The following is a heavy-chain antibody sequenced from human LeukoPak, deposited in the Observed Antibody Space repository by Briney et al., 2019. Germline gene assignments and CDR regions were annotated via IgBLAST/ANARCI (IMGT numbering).Heavy chain of an antibody. V-gene: IGHV3-30-3*01. CDR2: ISYDGSNK. J-gene: IGHJ4*02. Sequence: GGSLRPSCAASGFTFSSYAMHWVRQAPGKGLEWVAVISYDGSNKYYADSVKGRFTISRDNSKNTLYLQMNSLRAEDTAVYYCARAPPQSLWFGECIDWGQGTLVTVSS. D-gene: IGHD3-10*01. CDR1: GFTFSSYA. CDR3: ARAPPQSLWFGECID.